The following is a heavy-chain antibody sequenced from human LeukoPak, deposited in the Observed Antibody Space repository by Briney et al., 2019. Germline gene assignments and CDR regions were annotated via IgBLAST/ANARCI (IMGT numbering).Heavy chain of an antibody. D-gene: IGHD5-12*01. J-gene: IGHJ4*02. CDR3: AKVDVDIVATTTYSSGWYYFDY. Sequence: GTSLRLSCAASGFTFSSYVMHWVRQAPGKGLEWVSAISGSGGSTYYADSVKGRFTISRDNSKNTLYLQMNSLRAEDTAVYYCAKVDVDIVATTTYSSGWYYFDYWGQGTLVTVSS. CDR1: GFTFSSYV. V-gene: IGHV3-23*01. CDR2: ISGSGGST.